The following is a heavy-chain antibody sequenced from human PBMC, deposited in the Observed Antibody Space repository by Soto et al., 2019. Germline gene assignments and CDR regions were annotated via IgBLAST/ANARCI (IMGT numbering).Heavy chain of an antibody. CDR1: GFTFSLYS. CDR2: ITSSSSYI. J-gene: IGHJ4*02. Sequence: GSLRLFCAASGFTFSLYSMIWVRQAPGKGLEWVASITSSSSYIYYEDSLKGRFTISRDNAKNSLFLQLDSLRAEDTAVYFCVRARSTDSRPDYWGQGTLVTVSS. D-gene: IGHD3-22*01. V-gene: IGHV3-21*01. CDR3: VRARSTDSRPDY.